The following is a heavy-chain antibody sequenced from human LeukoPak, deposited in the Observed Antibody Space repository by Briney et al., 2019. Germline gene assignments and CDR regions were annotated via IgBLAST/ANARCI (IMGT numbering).Heavy chain of an antibody. J-gene: IGHJ6*02. CDR3: ARDPWAYGSGSYYTYYYYYGMDV. CDR2: ISAYNGNT. V-gene: IGHV1-18*01. D-gene: IGHD3-10*01. Sequence: GASVKVSCKASGYTFTSYGISWVRQAPGQGLEWMGWISAYNGNTNYAQKLQGRVNMTTDTSTSTAYMKLRSLRSDDTAVYYCARDPWAYGSGSYYTYYYYYGMDVWGQGTTVTVSS. CDR1: GYTFTSYG.